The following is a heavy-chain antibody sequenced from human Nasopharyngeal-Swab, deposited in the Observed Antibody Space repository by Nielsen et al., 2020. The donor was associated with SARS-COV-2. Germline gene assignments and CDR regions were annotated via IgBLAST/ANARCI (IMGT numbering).Heavy chain of an antibody. V-gene: IGHV1-69*10. CDR1: GGTFSSYA. CDR2: IIPILGIA. J-gene: IGHJ5*02. Sequence: SVKVFCKASGGTFSSYAISWVRQAPGQGLEWMGGIIPILGIANYAQKFQGRVTITADKSTSTAYMELSSLRSEDTAVYYCARDHPVVVPSNWFDPWGQGTLVTVSS. CDR3: ARDHPVVVPSNWFDP. D-gene: IGHD2-2*01.